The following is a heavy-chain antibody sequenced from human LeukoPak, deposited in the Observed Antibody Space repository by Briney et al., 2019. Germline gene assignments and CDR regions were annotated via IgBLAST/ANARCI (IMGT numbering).Heavy chain of an antibody. Sequence: SETLSLTCAVYGGSFSGYYWNWIRQPPGKGLEWIGEINHSGSTNYNPSLKSRVTISVDTSKNQFSLKLSSVTAADTAVYYCARGGRVYGSSRQNFDYWGQGTLVTDSS. CDR2: INHSGST. CDR3: ARGGRVYGSSRQNFDY. CDR1: GGSFSGYY. D-gene: IGHD6-13*01. J-gene: IGHJ4*02. V-gene: IGHV4-34*01.